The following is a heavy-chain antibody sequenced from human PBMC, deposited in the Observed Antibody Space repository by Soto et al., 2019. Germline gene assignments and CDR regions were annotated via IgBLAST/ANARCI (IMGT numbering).Heavy chain of an antibody. CDR2: IIPILGIA. CDR3: AIERAAAGIFWFDP. D-gene: IGHD6-13*01. CDR1: GGTFSSYT. Sequence: GASVKVSCKASGGTFSSYTISWVRQAPGQGLEWMGRIIPILGIANYAQKFQGRVTITADKSTSTAYMELSSLRSEDTAVYYCAIERAAAGIFWFDPWGQGTLVTVSS. J-gene: IGHJ5*02. V-gene: IGHV1-69*02.